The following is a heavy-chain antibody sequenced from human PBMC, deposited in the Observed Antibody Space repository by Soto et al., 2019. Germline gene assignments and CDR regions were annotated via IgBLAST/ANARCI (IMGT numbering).Heavy chain of an antibody. D-gene: IGHD1-7*01. CDR1: GYTFSDHA. CDR2: MNPNSGDT. Sequence: QVQLVQSGSEVKKPGASVKVSCKASGYTFSDHAINWVRQASGQGPEWLGWMNPNSGDTGYAQNFQGRVTITTDTSKRTANMELSSQRSEDTAVYYGARVGGNWNYYYFDYWGQGTLVTVSS. CDR3: ARVGGNWNYYYFDY. J-gene: IGHJ4*02. V-gene: IGHV1-8*01.